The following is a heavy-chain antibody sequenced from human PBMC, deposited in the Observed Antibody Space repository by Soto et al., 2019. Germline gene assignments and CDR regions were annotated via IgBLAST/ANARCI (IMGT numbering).Heavy chain of an antibody. CDR2: INSGATTT. D-gene: IGHD6-19*01. CDR3: ARGPSGWFGYDY. CDR1: GFTFSSSW. V-gene: IGHV3-74*01. J-gene: IGHJ4*02. Sequence: GSLRLSRAASGFTFSSSWMHWVRQGPGKGLVWVSRINSGATTTNYADSVKGRFTISRDNAKNTLYLQMDSLTAEDTAVYYCARGPSGWFGYDYWGQGTLVTVSS.